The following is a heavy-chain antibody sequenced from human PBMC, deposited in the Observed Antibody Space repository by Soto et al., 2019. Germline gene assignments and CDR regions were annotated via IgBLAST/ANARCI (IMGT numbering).Heavy chain of an antibody. Sequence: GESLKISCAASGFTFSSYAMSWVRQAPGKGLEWVSAISGSGGSTYYADSVKGRFTISRDNSKNTLYLQMNSLRAEDTAVYYCAKAYCSSTSCLNYYFDYWGQGTLVTVSS. J-gene: IGHJ4*02. D-gene: IGHD2-2*01. CDR1: GFTFSSYA. CDR2: ISGSGGST. CDR3: AKAYCSSTSCLNYYFDY. V-gene: IGHV3-23*01.